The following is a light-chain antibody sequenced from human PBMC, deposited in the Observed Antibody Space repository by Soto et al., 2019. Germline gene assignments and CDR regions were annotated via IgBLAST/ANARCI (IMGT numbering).Light chain of an antibody. J-gene: IGKJ1*01. CDR3: QQYTSSPRA. CDR1: QRISSTF. V-gene: IGKV3-20*01. Sequence: EIVLTQSPGTLSLSPGERATLSCRASQRISSTFVAWYQQKPGQAPRLLIYAASSRATGIPDRFSGSGSGTDYTLTISRLEPGDFALYYCQQYTSSPRAFGQGTKVEIK. CDR2: AAS.